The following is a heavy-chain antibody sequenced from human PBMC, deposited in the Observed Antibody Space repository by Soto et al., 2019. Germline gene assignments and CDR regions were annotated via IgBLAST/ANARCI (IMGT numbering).Heavy chain of an antibody. CDR1: GFTFSSYS. J-gene: IGHJ3*02. V-gene: IGHV3-21*01. CDR3: AREIGYCSGGSCPYDAFDI. Sequence: LRLSCAASGFTFSSYSMNWVRQAPGKGLEWVSSISSSSSYIYYADSVKGRFTISRDNAKNSLYLQMNSLRAEDTAVYYCAREIGYCSGGSCPYDAFDIWGQGTMVTVSS. D-gene: IGHD2-15*01. CDR2: ISSSSSYI.